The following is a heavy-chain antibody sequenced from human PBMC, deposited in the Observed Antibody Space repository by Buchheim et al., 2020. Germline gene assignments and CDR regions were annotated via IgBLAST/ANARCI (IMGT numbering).Heavy chain of an antibody. J-gene: IGHJ6*02. D-gene: IGHD6-19*01. CDR3: ARARIAVAGTIYYYYGMDV. CDR2: ISSSSSYI. V-gene: IGHV3-21*01. CDR1: GFTFSSYC. Sequence: EVQLVESGGGLVKPGGSLRLSCAASGFTFSSYCMNWVRQAPGKGLEWVSSISSSSSYIYYADSVKGRFTISSDNAKNSPYLQMNSLRAEDTAVYYCARARIAVAGTIYYYYGMDVWGQGTT.